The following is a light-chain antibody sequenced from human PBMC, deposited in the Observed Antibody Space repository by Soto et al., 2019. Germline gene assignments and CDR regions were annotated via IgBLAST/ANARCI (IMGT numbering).Light chain of an antibody. V-gene: IGKV3-15*01. J-gene: IGKJ5*01. CDR3: QQYNNWPIT. CDR1: QSVSNN. CDR2: GAS. Sequence: EIVMTQSPATLSVSPGERATLSCRASQSVSNNLAWYQKKPGQAPRLLIYGASTRATGIPARFSGGGSGTEFTLTISSLQSEDFAVYYCQQYNNWPITFGQGTRLEIK.